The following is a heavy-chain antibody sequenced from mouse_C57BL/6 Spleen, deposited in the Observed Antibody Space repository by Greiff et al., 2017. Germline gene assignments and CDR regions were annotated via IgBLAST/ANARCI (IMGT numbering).Heavy chain of an antibody. J-gene: IGHJ2*01. CDR1: GFNIKDDY. Sequence: VQLQQSGAELVRPGASVKLSCTASGFNIKDDYMHWVKQRPEQGLEWIGWIDPENGDTEYASKFQGKATITADTSSNTAYLQLSSLTSEDTAVYYCTTNYYGSNWGQGTTLTVSS. D-gene: IGHD2-1*01. CDR2: IDPENGDT. CDR3: TTNYYGSN. V-gene: IGHV14-4*01.